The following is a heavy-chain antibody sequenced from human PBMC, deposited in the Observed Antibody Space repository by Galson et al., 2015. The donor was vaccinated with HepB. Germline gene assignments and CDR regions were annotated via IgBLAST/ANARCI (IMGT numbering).Heavy chain of an antibody. CDR1: GVIFNNYA. D-gene: IGHD3-9*01. V-gene: IGHV3-30-3*01. J-gene: IGHJ4*02. CDR3: AKRGEIMTGYYNKNYFDY. CDR2: ISYDGSNI. Sequence: SLRLSCAACGVIFNNYAIHWVRQAPGKGLEWVAVISYDGSNIDYADSVKGRFTIPRDNSKNTLNLQMNSLRAEDTAVYYCAKRGEIMTGYYNKNYFDYWGQGTLVTVSS.